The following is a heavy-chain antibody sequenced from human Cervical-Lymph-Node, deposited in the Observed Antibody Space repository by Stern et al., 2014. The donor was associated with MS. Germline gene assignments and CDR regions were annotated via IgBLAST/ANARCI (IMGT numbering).Heavy chain of an antibody. CDR3: AKVGYCDGTSCQLPFYYGLDV. J-gene: IGHJ6*02. CDR2: ISGSGGRR. Sequence: EMQLVESGGGLVQPGGSLRLSCAASGFTFNDYAMNWVRQAPGKGLEWVSVISGSGGRRHYADSVKGRFTISRDNSKNTLYLQMNSLRAEDTALYYCAKVGYCDGTSCQLPFYYGLDVWGQGTTVTVSS. CDR1: GFTFNDYA. D-gene: IGHD2-2*01. V-gene: IGHV3-23*04.